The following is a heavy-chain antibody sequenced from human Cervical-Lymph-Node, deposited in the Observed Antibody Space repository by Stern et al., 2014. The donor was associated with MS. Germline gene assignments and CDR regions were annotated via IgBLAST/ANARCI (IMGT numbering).Heavy chain of an antibody. V-gene: IGHV1-69*01. D-gene: IGHD3-22*01. J-gene: IGHJ4*02. CDR2: IVPIFGTA. Sequence: VQLVESGAEVKKPGSSVKVSCKASGGTFSSYAISWVRQTPGQGLEWMGGIVPIFGTANYAHKFQGRVTITADESTSTAYMELSSLRSEDTAVYYCAREFSYDSSGYYFYYWGQGTLVTVSS. CDR1: GGTFSSYA. CDR3: AREFSYDSSGYYFYY.